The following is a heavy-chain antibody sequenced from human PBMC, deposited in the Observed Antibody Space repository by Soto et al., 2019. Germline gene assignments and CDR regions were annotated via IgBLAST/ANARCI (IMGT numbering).Heavy chain of an antibody. D-gene: IGHD1-1*01. CDR3: ARLKHWNDGVYDYNYMDV. CDR1: GYTFTDYG. Sequence: ASVKVSCKASGYTFTDYGISWVRQAPGQGLEWLGWISPHNGDTNYAQKFQGRMTMTTDTSTSTAYMEQRTLRSDDTAVYYCARLKHWNDGVYDYNYMDVWGKGTTVTVSS. V-gene: IGHV1-18*01. J-gene: IGHJ6*03. CDR2: ISPHNGDT.